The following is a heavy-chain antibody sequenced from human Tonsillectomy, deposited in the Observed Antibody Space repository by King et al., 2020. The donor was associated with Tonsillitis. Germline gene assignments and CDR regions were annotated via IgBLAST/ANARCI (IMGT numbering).Heavy chain of an antibody. CDR3: VRDDGRISGSHVFDY. CDR1: GFTFSSYS. Sequence: VQLVESGGGLVQPGGSLRLSCAASGFTFSSYSMNWVRQAPGKGLEGVSYISSSSSTIYYADSVKGRFTISRDIGKNSLYLQMNSLRDEDTAVYYCVRDDGRISGSHVFDYWGQGTLVTVSS. D-gene: IGHD1-26*01. V-gene: IGHV3-48*02. J-gene: IGHJ4*02. CDR2: ISSSSSTI.